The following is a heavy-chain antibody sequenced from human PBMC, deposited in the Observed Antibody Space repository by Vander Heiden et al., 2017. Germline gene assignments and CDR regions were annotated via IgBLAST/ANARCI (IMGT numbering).Heavy chain of an antibody. CDR1: GFTFSSYS. V-gene: IGHV3-48*04. J-gene: IGHJ4*02. Sequence: EVQLIESGGGLVQPGGSLSLSCAGSGFTFSSYSMNWVRQAPGKGLECVSYIGPSGSSVYADSVRGRFTISRDNAKNSLDLQMNSLRVEDTAVYYCARDHDHAFDYWGQGILVTVSS. CDR2: IGPSGSSV. CDR3: ARDHDHAFDY.